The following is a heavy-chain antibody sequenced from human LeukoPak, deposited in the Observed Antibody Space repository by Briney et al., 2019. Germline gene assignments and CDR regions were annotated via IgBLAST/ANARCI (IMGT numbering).Heavy chain of an antibody. V-gene: IGHV3-30*04. CDR2: ISYDGSNK. D-gene: IGHD4-17*01. Sequence: GGSLRLSCAASGFTFSNYDIHWVRQAPGKGLEWVAVISYDGSNKFYADSVKGRFTISGDNSKNTLYLQMNSLRPEDTAVYYCARCRLTTGADNWFDPWGQGTLVTVSS. CDR3: ARCRLTTGADNWFDP. J-gene: IGHJ5*02. CDR1: GFTFSNYD.